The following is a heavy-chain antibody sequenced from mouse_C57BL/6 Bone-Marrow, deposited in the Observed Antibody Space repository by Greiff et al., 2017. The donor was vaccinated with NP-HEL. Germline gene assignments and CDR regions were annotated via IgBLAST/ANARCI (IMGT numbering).Heavy chain of an antibody. CDR2: ISSGSSTI. D-gene: IGHD2-3*01. V-gene: IGHV5-17*01. CDR3: ARLDGYTWFAY. Sequence: EVHLVESGGGLVKPGGSLKLSCAASGFTFSDYGMHWVRQAPEKGLEWVAYISSGSSTIYYADTVTGRFTISRDNAKNTLFLQMTSLRSEDTAMYYCARLDGYTWFAYWGQGTLVTVSA. CDR1: GFTFSDYG. J-gene: IGHJ3*01.